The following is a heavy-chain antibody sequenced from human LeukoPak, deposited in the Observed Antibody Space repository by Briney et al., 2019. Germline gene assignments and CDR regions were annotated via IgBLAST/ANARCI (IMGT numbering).Heavy chain of an antibody. J-gene: IGHJ4*02. CDR3: ARDLGYCSSTSCRIDY. CDR2: IIPIFGTA. CDR1: GGTFSSYA. V-gene: IGHV1-69*05. Sequence: SVKVSCKASGGTFSSYAISWVRQAPGQGLEWMGRIIPIFGTANYAQKLQGRVTMTTDTSTSTAYMELRSLRSDDTAVYYCARDLGYCSSTSCRIDYWGQGTLVTVSS. D-gene: IGHD2-2*01.